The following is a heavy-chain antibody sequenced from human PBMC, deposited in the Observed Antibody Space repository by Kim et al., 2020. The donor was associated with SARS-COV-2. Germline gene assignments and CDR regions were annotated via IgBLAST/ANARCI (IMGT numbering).Heavy chain of an antibody. Sequence: GESLKISCKGSGYSFTSYWIGWVRQMPGKGLEWMGIIYPGDSDTRYSPSFQGQVTISADKSISTAYLQWSSLKASDTAMYYCARGDSRGYDILTGYRHYYFGMDVWGQGTTVTVSS. CDR3: ARGDSRGYDILTGYRHYYFGMDV. CDR2: IYPGDSDT. CDR1: GYSFTSYW. J-gene: IGHJ6*02. D-gene: IGHD3-9*01. V-gene: IGHV5-51*01.